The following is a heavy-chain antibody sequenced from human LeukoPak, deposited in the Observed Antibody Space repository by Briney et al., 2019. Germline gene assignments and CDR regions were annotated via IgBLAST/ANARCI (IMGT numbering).Heavy chain of an antibody. CDR3: ARDAFYYGDYGSFDY. V-gene: IGHV3-30*03. Sequence: PGGSLRLSCAASGFTFSSYGMDWVRQAPGKGLEWVAVISYDGSNKYYADSVKGRFTISRDNSKNTLYLQMNSLRAEDTAVYYCARDAFYYGDYGSFDYWGQGTLVTVSS. D-gene: IGHD4-17*01. CDR1: GFTFSSYG. CDR2: ISYDGSNK. J-gene: IGHJ4*02.